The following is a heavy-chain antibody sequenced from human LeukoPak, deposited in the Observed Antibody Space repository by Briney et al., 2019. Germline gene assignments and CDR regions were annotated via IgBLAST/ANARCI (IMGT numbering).Heavy chain of an antibody. Sequence: SETLSLTCTVSGGSISSYYWSWIRQPPGKGLEWIGYIYYSGSTNYNPSLKSRVTISVDTSKNQFSLKLSSVTAADTAVYYCARAGITIFGVVIAQYYYYYGMDVWGQGTTVTVSS. CDR3: ARAGITIFGVVIAQYYYYYGMDV. V-gene: IGHV4-59*12. CDR1: GGSISSYY. CDR2: IYYSGST. D-gene: IGHD3-3*01. J-gene: IGHJ6*02.